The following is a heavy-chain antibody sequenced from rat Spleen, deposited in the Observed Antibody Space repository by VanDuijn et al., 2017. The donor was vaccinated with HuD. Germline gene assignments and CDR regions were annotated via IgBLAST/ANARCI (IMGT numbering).Heavy chain of an antibody. Sequence: EVQLVESGGGLVQPGRSLKLSCAASGFTFSDYAMAWVRQAPKKGLEWVATIIYDGSSTYYRDSVKGRFTISRDNAKSTLYLQMDSLRSEDTATYYCASVYVYYGPMFDAWGQGASVTVSS. V-gene: IGHV5-17*01. CDR3: ASVYVYYGPMFDA. D-gene: IGHD1-6*01. J-gene: IGHJ4*01. CDR1: GFTFSDYA. CDR2: IIYDGSST.